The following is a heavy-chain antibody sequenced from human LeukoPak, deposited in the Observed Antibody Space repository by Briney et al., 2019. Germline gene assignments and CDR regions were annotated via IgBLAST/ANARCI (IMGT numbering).Heavy chain of an antibody. CDR1: GFTFSSYA. CDR3: AKVGPYGDYWSEFDY. Sequence: GSLRLSCAASGFTFSSYAMSWVRQAPGKGLEWVSAISGSGGSTYYADSVKGRFTISRDNSKNTLYLQMNSLRAEDTAVHYCAKVGPYGDYWSEFDYWGQGTLVTVSS. V-gene: IGHV3-23*01. J-gene: IGHJ4*02. D-gene: IGHD4-17*01. CDR2: ISGSGGST.